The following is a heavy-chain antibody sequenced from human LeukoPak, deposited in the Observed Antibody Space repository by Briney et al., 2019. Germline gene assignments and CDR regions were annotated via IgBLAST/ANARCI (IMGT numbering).Heavy chain of an antibody. D-gene: IGHD3-9*01. CDR2: IIPIFGTA. Sequence: SVEVSCKASGGTFSSYAISWVRQAPGQGLEWMGGIIPIFGTANYAQKFQGRVTITADESTSTAYMELSSLRSEDTAVYYCASCAYYDILTGYYKHWFDPWGQGTLVTVSS. CDR3: ASCAYYDILTGYYKHWFDP. V-gene: IGHV1-69*13. J-gene: IGHJ5*02. CDR1: GGTFSSYA.